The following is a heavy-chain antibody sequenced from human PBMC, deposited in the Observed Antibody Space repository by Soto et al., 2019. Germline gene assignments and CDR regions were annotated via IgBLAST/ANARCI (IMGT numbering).Heavy chain of an antibody. CDR2: ISLYNGNT. V-gene: IGHV1-18*04. Sequence: ASVKVSCKAYDFSFTSHGISWVRQAPGQGLEWMGWISLYNGNTNYAQQFQGRVTMTTDRSTSTAYMELRSLRSDDTALYFCASYHLELFRFDYWGQRTLVTVSS. CDR1: DFSFTSHG. J-gene: IGHJ4*02. D-gene: IGHD2-2*01. CDR3: ASYHLELFRFDY.